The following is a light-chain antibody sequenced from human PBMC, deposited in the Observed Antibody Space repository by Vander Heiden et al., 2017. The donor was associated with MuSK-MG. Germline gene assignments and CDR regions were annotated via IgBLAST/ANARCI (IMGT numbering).Light chain of an antibody. J-gene: IGLJ1*01. CDR2: EVS. V-gene: IGLV2-14*01. Sequence: QSALPQPASVSGSPGQSITISCTGTSSDVGTYKYVSWYQHHPGKAPKLMIYEVSNRPSGVSNRFSGSKSGNTASLTISGLQAEDEADYYCSSYTSSSTRVFGTGTKVTVL. CDR3: SSYTSSSTRV. CDR1: SSDVGTYKY.